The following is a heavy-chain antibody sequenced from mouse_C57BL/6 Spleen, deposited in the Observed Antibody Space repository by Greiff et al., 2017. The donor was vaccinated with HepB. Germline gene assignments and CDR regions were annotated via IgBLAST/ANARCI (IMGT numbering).Heavy chain of an antibody. Sequence: VKLQESGAELARPGASVKLSCKASGYTFTSYGISWVKQRTGQGLEWIGEIYPRSGNTYYNEKFKGKATLTADKSSSTAYMELRSLTSEDSAVYFCARFDTTVVAPYAMDYWGQGTSVTVSS. CDR1: GYTFTSYG. V-gene: IGHV1-81*01. D-gene: IGHD1-1*01. J-gene: IGHJ4*01. CDR3: ARFDTTVVAPYAMDY. CDR2: IYPRSGNT.